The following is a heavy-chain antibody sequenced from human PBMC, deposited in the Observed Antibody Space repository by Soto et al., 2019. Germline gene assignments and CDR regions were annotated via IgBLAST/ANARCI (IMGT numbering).Heavy chain of an antibody. CDR2: IIPVLGPA. CDR3: ARGAPTTGWLDY. V-gene: IGHV1-69*06. CDR1: GGTFNRYA. Sequence: QVQLVQSGAEVKKPGSSVKVSCKASGGTFNRYAFSWVRQAPGQGLEWMGGIIPVLGPANYAQRFHGRVTITADKSTSTAYMELTSLTSEDTAVYFCARGAPTTGWLDYWGQGTLVTVSS. D-gene: IGHD6-19*01. J-gene: IGHJ4*02.